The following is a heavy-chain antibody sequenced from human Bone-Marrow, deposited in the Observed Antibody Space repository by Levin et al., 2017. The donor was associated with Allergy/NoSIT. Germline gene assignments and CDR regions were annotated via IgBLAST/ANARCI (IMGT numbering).Heavy chain of an antibody. D-gene: IGHD6-19*01. CDR2: TFYRSKWYN. J-gene: IGHJ3*02. CDR3: ARDGGGAGAVAGKNEAFDI. CDR1: GDSVSSNSAA. Sequence: SQTLSLTCAISGDSVSSNSAAWTWIRQSPSRGLEWLGRTFYRSKWYNNYAESVRSRLTINPDTSQTQFSLQLNSVTPEDTAVYYWARDGGGAGAVAGKNEAFDIWGQGTMVTVSS. V-gene: IGHV6-1*01.